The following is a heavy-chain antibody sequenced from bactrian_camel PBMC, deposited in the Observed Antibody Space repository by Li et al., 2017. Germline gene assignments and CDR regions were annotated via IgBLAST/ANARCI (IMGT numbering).Heavy chain of an antibody. V-gene: IGHV3S55*01. Sequence: HVQLVESGGGSVQAGGSLRLSCAASGYTYRRCSMGWYRQAPGKERELVSTIRSDGSTYYADSVKGRFTISQDNAKNTVYLQMNSLKPEDTAMYYCATEVVPYYWGQGTQVTVS. D-gene: IGHD7*01. CDR2: IRSDGST. CDR3: ATEVVPYY. J-gene: IGHJ4*01. CDR1: GYTYRRCS.